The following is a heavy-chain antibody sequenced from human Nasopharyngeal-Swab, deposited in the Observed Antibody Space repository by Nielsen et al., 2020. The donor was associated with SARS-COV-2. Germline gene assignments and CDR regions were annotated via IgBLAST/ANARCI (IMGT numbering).Heavy chain of an antibody. J-gene: IGHJ3*02. Sequence: SETLSLTCTVSGGSISRYYWSWVRQPPGKGLEWIGYIYYSGSTSYKSSHKSRVTMSVGTSKNQFFLKLSSVTAADTAVYYCAKHMGWGSYRHDAFGIWGQGTVVTVSS. CDR3: AKHMGWGSYRHDAFGI. V-gene: IGHV4-59*08. CDR1: GGSISRYY. CDR2: IYYSGST. D-gene: IGHD3-16*02.